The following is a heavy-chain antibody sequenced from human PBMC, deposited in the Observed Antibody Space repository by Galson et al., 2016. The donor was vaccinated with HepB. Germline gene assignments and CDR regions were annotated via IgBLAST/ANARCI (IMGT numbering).Heavy chain of an antibody. CDR2: ISYNSDRI. D-gene: IGHD2-2*01. V-gene: IGHV3-9*01. J-gene: IGHJ2*01. CDR1: GFTFDDSA. CDR3: ARDNSHCGPTSCIPTYRYFDL. Sequence: SLRLSCAASGFTFDDSAMHWVRQTPGKGLEWVSGISYNSDRIGYADSVRGRFTISRDNADNALFLHMSSLRAEGTAIYYCARDNSHCGPTSCIPTYRYFDLWGRGTLVTVSS.